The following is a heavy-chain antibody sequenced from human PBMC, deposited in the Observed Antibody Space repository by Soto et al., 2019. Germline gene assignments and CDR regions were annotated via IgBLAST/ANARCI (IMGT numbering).Heavy chain of an antibody. Sequence: SETLSLTCAVYGGSFSGYYWSWIRQPPGKGLEWIGEINHSGSTNYNPSLKSRVTISVDTSKNQFSLKLSSVTAADTDVYYCARFMVRGFYYYGMDVWGQGNTVS. J-gene: IGHJ6*02. CDR3: ARFMVRGFYYYGMDV. D-gene: IGHD3-10*01. CDR1: GGSFSGYY. CDR2: INHSGST. V-gene: IGHV4-34*01.